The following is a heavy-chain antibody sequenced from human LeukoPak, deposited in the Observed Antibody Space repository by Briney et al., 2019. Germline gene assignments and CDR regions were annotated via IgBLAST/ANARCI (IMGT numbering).Heavy chain of an antibody. CDR2: IGYDGRNK. CDR1: GFTFSNYG. CDR3: AKGRGGSGSSYYYYMDV. J-gene: IGHJ6*03. Sequence: GGSLRLSRAASGFTFSNYGMHWVRQAPGKGLEWVAFIGYDGRNKYYADSVKGRFTISRDNSKNTLYLQMNSLRAEDTAVYYCAKGRGGSGSSYYYYMDVWGKGTTVTVSS. V-gene: IGHV3-30*02. D-gene: IGHD3-10*01.